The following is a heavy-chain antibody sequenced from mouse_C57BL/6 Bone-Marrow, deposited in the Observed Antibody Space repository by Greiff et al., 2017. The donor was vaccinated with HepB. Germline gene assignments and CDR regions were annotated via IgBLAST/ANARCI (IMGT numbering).Heavy chain of an antibody. CDR2: IYPRSGNT. J-gene: IGHJ3*01. CDR1: GYTFTSYG. CDR3: ARSRAYGNYLAY. Sequence: QVQLQQSGAELARPGASVKLSCKASGYTFTSYGISWVKQRTGQGLEWIGEIYPRSGNTYYNEKFKGKATLTADKSSSTAYMELRSLTSEDSAVYFCARSRAYGNYLAYWGQGTLVTVSA. V-gene: IGHV1-81*01. D-gene: IGHD2-1*01.